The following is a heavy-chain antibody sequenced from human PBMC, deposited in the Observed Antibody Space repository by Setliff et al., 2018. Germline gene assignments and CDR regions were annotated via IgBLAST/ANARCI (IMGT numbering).Heavy chain of an antibody. D-gene: IGHD2-15*01. CDR3: SRLVRFCTRIVCQRLSGDDF. J-gene: IGHJ4*02. V-gene: IGHV1-18*01. CDR1: GYSFTDYG. CDR2: ISPHNGNT. Sequence: RASVKVSCKASGYSFTDYGVSWVRQAPGQGLEWVGWISPHNGNTYYAPKLEGRVTMTTDISSTTAYLELSSLRSDDTAIYFCSRLVRFCTRIVCQRLSGDDFWGQGTLVTVSS.